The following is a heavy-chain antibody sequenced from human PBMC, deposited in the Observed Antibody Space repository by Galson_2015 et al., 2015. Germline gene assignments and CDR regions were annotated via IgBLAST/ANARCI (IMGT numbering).Heavy chain of an antibody. Sequence: SLRLSCAASGFTFSSYAMHWVRQAPGKGLEWVAVISYDGSNKYYADSVKGRFTISRDNSKNTLYLQMNSLRAEDTAVYYCARDRSPHDYGDYYFDYWGQGTLGTVSS. V-gene: IGHV3-30-3*01. CDR3: ARDRSPHDYGDYYFDY. D-gene: IGHD4-17*01. CDR2: ISYDGSNK. CDR1: GFTFSSYA. J-gene: IGHJ4*02.